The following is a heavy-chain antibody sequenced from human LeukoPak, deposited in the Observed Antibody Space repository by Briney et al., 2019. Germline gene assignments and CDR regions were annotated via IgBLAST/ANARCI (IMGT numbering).Heavy chain of an antibody. CDR2: ISGSGGST. J-gene: IGHJ4*02. Sequence: GGSLRLSCAASGFTFSSYAMSWVRQAPGKGLEWVSAISGSGGSTYYADSVKGRFTISRDNSKNTLYLQMNSLRAKDTAVYYCAKRRDIVVVVAARDYFDYWGQGTLVTVSS. CDR3: AKRRDIVVVVAARDYFDY. D-gene: IGHD2-15*01. CDR1: GFTFSSYA. V-gene: IGHV3-23*01.